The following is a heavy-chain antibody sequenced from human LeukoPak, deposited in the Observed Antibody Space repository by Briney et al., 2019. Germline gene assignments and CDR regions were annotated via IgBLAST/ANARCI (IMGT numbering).Heavy chain of an antibody. CDR3: ARGSSGWYY. CDR1: GGSISSYC. J-gene: IGHJ4*02. V-gene: IGHV4-59*01. D-gene: IGHD6-19*01. CDR2: IYYSGST. Sequence: SETLSLTCTVSGGSISSYCWSWIRQPPGKGLEWIGYIYYSGSTNYNPSLKSRVTISVDTSKNQFSLKLSSVTAADTAVYYCARGSSGWYYWGQGTLVTVSS.